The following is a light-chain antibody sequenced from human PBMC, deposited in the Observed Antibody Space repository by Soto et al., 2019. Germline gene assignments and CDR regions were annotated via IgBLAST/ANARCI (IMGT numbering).Light chain of an antibody. V-gene: IGKV1-33*01. J-gene: IGKJ5*01. CDR2: DAY. Sequence: DIQMTQSPSSLSASVGDRVTITCQASQDISDNLNWYQQKQGKAHKVLIYDAYNLEAGVHSRFSGSGSGTHFTFTISNLQPADVATYYCKQYDNLPITFGQGTRLEIK. CDR3: KQYDNLPIT. CDR1: QDISDN.